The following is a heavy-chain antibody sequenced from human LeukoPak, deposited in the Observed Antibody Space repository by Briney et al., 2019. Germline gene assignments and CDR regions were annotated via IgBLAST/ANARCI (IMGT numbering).Heavy chain of an antibody. CDR3: ARGDYVGGSFNYALDI. CDR1: GFTFTNYW. D-gene: IGHD3-16*01. J-gene: IGHJ3*02. CDR2: IKPDGSAK. V-gene: IGHV3-7*01. Sequence: GGSLRLSCVASGFTFTNYWMSWVRQAPGKGLGWVANIKPDGSAKYYVDSVKGRFTISRDNAKTSLFLQMSSLRADDTAVYYCARGDYVGGSFNYALDIWGQGIMVTVSS.